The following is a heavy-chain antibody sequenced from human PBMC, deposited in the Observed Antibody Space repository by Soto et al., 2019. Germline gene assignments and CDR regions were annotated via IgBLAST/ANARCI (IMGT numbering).Heavy chain of an antibody. CDR3: ARSLPGTYGAFDL. V-gene: IGHV3-74*01. CDR1: EFTFRGYW. J-gene: IGHJ3*01. Sequence: GGSPRPSFAASEFTFRGYWMPWGPQSPGKGLVWVSRISGDGSSTTYADSVRGRFTISRDNAKNTVYLQMDSLRAEDTAVYYCARSLPGTYGAFDLWGQGTMVTVSS. D-gene: IGHD1-7*01. CDR2: ISGDGSST.